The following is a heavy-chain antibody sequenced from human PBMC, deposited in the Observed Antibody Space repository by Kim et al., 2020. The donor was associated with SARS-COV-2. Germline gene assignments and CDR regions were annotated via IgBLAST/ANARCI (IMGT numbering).Heavy chain of an antibody. J-gene: IGHJ4*02. Sequence: AVSVKGRFTISRDNAKNSLYLPMNSLRDEDTAVYYCARESGGITRVRRARWGQGTLVTVSS. V-gene: IGHV3-48*02. D-gene: IGHD3-10*01. CDR3: ARESGGITRVRRAR.